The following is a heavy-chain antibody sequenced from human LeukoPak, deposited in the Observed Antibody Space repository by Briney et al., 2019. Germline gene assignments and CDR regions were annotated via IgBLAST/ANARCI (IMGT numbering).Heavy chain of an antibody. CDR2: ICSRSSTI. CDR1: AFTFSSYS. D-gene: IGHD3-9*01. V-gene: IGHV3-48*02. J-gene: IGHJ5*02. Sequence: GGSLRLSCAASAFTFSSYSMNWVRQAPGKGREWVSYICSRSSTIYYADSVKGRFTISRDNAKNSLYLQMNSLRDEDTAVYYCAREDGVFGYYDILTGYSNWFDPWGQGTLVTVSS. CDR3: AREDGVFGYYDILTGYSNWFDP.